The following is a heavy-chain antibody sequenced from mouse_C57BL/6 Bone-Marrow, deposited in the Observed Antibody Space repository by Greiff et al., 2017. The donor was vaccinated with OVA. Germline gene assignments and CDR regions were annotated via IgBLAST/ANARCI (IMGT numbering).Heavy chain of an antibody. V-gene: IGHV1-81*01. CDR1: GYTFTSYG. CDR2: IYPRSGNT. J-gene: IGHJ2*01. CDR3: ARERLLRLYY. Sequence: VQLQQSGAELARPGASVKLSCKASGYTFTSYGISWVKQRTGQGLEWIGEIYPRSGNTYYNEKFKGKATLTADKSASTADMELRSLTSEDAAVYFCARERLLRLYYWGQGTTLTVSS. D-gene: IGHD1-1*01.